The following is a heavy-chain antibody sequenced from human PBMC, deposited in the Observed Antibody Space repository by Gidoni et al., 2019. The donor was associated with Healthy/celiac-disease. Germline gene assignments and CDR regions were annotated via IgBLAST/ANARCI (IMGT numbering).Heavy chain of an antibody. CDR1: GGSISSSSYY. D-gene: IGHD2-15*01. Sequence: QLQLQESGPGLVKPSETLSLTCTVSGGSISSSSYYWGWIRQPPGKGLEWSGSIYYSGSTYYNPSLKSRVTISVDTSKNQCSLKLSSVTAADTAVYYCARKVVAARGGWFDPWGQGTLVTVSS. CDR2: IYYSGST. J-gene: IGHJ5*02. CDR3: ARKVVAARGGWFDP. V-gene: IGHV4-39*01.